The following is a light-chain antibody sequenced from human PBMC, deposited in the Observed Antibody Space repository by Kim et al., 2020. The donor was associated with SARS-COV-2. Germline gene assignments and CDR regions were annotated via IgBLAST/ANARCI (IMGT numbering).Light chain of an antibody. CDR3: AAWDDSLSGWV. CDR2: RNN. V-gene: IGLV1-47*01. Sequence: GTMVTISCSGSSSNIGSNYVYWYQQLPGTAPKLLIYRNNQRPSGVPDRFSGSKSGTSASLAISGLRSEDEADYYCAAWDDSLSGWVFGGGTQLTVL. CDR1: SSNIGSNY. J-gene: IGLJ3*02.